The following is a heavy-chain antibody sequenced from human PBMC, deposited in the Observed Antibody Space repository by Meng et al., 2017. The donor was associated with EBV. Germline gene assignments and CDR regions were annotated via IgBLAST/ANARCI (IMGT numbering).Heavy chain of an antibody. D-gene: IGHD3-10*01. V-gene: IGHV1-69*01. CDR1: GGPFRNYA. J-gene: IGHJ4*02. CDR3: ASESGRGYTPDY. Sequence: QWQLGQPAAEVKKPWSSVKVSCKTSGGPFRNYAISWVRQAPGQGLEWLGGFLPTLGAPNYAQKFHGRVSITADESTSTHYMDLSSLRSEDTAVYYCASESGRGYTPDYWGQGTLVTVSS. CDR2: FLPTLGAP.